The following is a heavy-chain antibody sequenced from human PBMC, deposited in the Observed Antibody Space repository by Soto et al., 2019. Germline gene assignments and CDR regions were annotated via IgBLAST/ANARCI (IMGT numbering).Heavy chain of an antibody. Sequence: QVHLEESGGGVVHPGRSLRLSCAASGFTFNTYAVHWVRQAPGKGLEWVAVVSSDGSNKYYSDSVKGRFSISRDNSNNTLSLQINSLRPEATAVYYCARGAITVLRGVDYWGRGALVTVSS. V-gene: IGHV3-30*04. D-gene: IGHD3-10*01. CDR2: VSSDGSNK. CDR1: GFTFNTYA. CDR3: ARGAITVLRGVDY. J-gene: IGHJ4*02.